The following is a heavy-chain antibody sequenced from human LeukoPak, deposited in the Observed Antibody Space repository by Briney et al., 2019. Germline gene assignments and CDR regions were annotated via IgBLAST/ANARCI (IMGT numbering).Heavy chain of an antibody. V-gene: IGHV3-53*01. Sequence: GGSLRLSCAASGFTVSSNYMSWVRQAPGKGLEWVSVIYSGGSTYYADSVKGRFTISRVNSKNTLYLQMNSLRAEDTAVYYCARDSGPVAVAAYWYFDLWGRGTLVTVSS. CDR1: GFTVSSNY. J-gene: IGHJ2*01. CDR2: IYSGGST. D-gene: IGHD6-19*01. CDR3: ARDSGPVAVAAYWYFDL.